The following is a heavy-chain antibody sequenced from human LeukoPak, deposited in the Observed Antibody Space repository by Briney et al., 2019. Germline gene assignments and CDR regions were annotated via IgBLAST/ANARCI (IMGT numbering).Heavy chain of an antibody. V-gene: IGHV4-31*11. J-gene: IGHJ4*02. CDR3: ARGGRRFGELLSEDY. Sequence: SSETLSLTCAVSGRSISSGGYCWSWIRQHPGKGLEWIGYIYYSGSTYYNPSLKSRVTISVDTSKNQFSLKLSSVTAADTAVYYCARGGRRFGELLSEDYWGQGTLVTVSS. D-gene: IGHD3-10*01. CDR2: IYYSGST. CDR1: GRSISSGGYC.